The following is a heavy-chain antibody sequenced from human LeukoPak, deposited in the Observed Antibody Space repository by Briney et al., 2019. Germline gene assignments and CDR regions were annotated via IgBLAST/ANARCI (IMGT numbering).Heavy chain of an antibody. D-gene: IGHD6-19*01. CDR1: GYTFTSYD. CDR3: ARAFSASKSCDY. J-gene: IGHJ4*02. Sequence: ASVKVSCKASGYTFTSYDINWVRQATGQGLEYMGWIRPSNGNRNYAQKVQDRVTLTTDTSTSAVYMELRSLRSDDTAVYYCARAFSASKSCDYWGQGTLVTVSS. CDR2: IRPSNGNR. V-gene: IGHV1-18*01.